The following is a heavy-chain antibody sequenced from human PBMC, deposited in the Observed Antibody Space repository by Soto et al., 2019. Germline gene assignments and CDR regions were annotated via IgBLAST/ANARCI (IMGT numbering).Heavy chain of an antibody. CDR1: GGTFSSYA. CDR2: IIPIFGTA. D-gene: IGHD3-10*01. CDR3: ARGYYGSGSYYISQTYYYYYYGMDV. V-gene: IGHV1-69*13. J-gene: IGHJ6*02. Sequence: SVKVSCKASGGTFSSYAISWVRQAPGQGLEWMGGIIPIFGTANYAQKFQGRVTITADESTSTAYMELSSLRSEDTAVYYCARGYYGSGSYYISQTYYYYYYGMDVWGQGTTVTVSS.